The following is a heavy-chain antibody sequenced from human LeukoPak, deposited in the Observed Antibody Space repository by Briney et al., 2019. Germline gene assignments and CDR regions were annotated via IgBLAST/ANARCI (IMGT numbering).Heavy chain of an antibody. CDR2: INPSGGGT. D-gene: IGHD6-19*01. CDR1: GYSFTNNY. Sequence: GASVKVSCKPSGYSFTNNYKHRLRQAPGQALEWTGKINPSGGGTSYAQKFPGRVTMTRDTSTSTVYMELSSLRSEDTAVYYCAREAVAGTTYFDYWGQGTLVTVSS. V-gene: IGHV1-46*01. J-gene: IGHJ4*02. CDR3: AREAVAGTTYFDY.